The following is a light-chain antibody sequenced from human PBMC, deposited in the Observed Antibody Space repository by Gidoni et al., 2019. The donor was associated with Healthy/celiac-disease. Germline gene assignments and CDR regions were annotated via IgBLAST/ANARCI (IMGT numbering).Light chain of an antibody. CDR1: QSVSSSY. CDR2: GAS. CDR3: QQYGSSPRRLT. Sequence: EIVFTQSPGTLSLSPGERATLSCRASQSVSSSYLAWYQQKPGQAPRLLIYGASSRATGIPDRFSGSGSGTDFTLTISRLEPEDFAVYYCQQYGSSPRRLTFGGGTKVEIK. V-gene: IGKV3-20*01. J-gene: IGKJ4*01.